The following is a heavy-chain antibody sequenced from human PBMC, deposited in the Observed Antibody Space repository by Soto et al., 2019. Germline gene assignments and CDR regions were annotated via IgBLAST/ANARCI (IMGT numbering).Heavy chain of an antibody. V-gene: IGHV3-74*01. CDR1: GFTFRSYW. CDR2: INNDGSST. Sequence: GGSLRLSCAASGFTFRSYWMHWVRQAPGKGLVWVSRINNDGSSTSYAESVKGRSTISRDNAKSTLYLEMSSLRAGDTAVYYCARDPLIGDTDYGLDVWGQGTTVTVSS. CDR3: ARDPLIGDTDYGLDV. D-gene: IGHD2-21*01. J-gene: IGHJ6*02.